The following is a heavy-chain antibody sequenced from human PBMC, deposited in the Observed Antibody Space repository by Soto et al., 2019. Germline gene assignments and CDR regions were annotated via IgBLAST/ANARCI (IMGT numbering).Heavy chain of an antibody. V-gene: IGHV3-23*01. CDR3: ARRFSSSSFYFDY. CDR2: IDFTGAGT. Sequence: LRLSCAASGFPFSSYAMSWVRHAPDKGLEWVSAIDFTGAGTYYADSVKGRFTISRDNSXXXXXXQXSXLXXXXTAVYFCARRFSSSSFYFDYWGQGTLVTVSS. J-gene: IGHJ4*02. CDR1: GFPFSSYA. D-gene: IGHD6-6*01.